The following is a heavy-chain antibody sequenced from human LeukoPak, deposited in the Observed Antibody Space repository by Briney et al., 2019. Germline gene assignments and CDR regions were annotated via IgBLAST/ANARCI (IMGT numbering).Heavy chain of an antibody. J-gene: IGHJ4*02. CDR1: GYTLTGYY. Sequence: ASVKVSCKASGYTLTGYYMHWVRQAPGQGLEWMGRINPNSGGTNYAQKFQGRVTMTRDTSISTAYMELSRLRSDDTAVYYCARERGKQWLVDYWGRGTLVTVSS. CDR3: ARERGKQWLVDY. V-gene: IGHV1-2*06. CDR2: INPNSGGT. D-gene: IGHD6-19*01.